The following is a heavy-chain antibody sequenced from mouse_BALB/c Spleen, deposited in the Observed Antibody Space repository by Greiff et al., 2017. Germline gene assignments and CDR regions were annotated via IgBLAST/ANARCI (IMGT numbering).Heavy chain of an antibody. D-gene: IGHD2-1*01. J-gene: IGHJ2*01. CDR2: ISNGGGST. Sequence: EVHLVESGGGLVQPGGSLKLSCAASGFTFSSYTMSWVRQTPEKRLEWVAYISNGGGSTYYPDTVKGRFTISRDNAKNTLYLQMSSLKSEDTAMYYCARQGVYPLDYWGQGTTLTVSS. CDR3: ARQGVYPLDY. CDR1: GFTFSSYT. V-gene: IGHV5-12-2*01.